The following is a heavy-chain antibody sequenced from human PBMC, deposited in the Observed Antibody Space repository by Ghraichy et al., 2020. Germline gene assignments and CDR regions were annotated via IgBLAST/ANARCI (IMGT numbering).Heavy chain of an antibody. Sequence: GGSLRLSCAASGFTFSSYAMSWVRQAPGKGLEWVSAISGSGGSTYYADSVKGRFTISRDNSKNTLYLQMSSLRAEDTAVYYCAKEFNVGPGMGFYYYYMDVWGKGTTVTVSS. CDR1: GFTFSSYA. CDR2: ISGSGGST. CDR3: AKEFNVGPGMGFYYYYMDV. V-gene: IGHV3-23*01. D-gene: IGHD1-26*01. J-gene: IGHJ6*03.